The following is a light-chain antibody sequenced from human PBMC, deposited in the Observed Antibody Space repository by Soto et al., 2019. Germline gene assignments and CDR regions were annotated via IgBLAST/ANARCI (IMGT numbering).Light chain of an antibody. Sequence: EIVMTQSRYGLSVSPGERCTLSCRASQSVSSNLAWYQQKPGQAPRLLIYGASTRATDIPARISGSGSGTEFTLTISSLQSEDCAVYYCQQYNKWPRTFGQGTKVDIK. CDR3: QQYNKWPRT. CDR1: QSVSSN. CDR2: GAS. J-gene: IGKJ1*01. V-gene: IGKV3-15*01.